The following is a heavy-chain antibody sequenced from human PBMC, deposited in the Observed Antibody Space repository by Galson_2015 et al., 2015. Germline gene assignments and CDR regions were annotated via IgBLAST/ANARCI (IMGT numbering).Heavy chain of an antibody. D-gene: IGHD2-15*01. CDR1: GFTFSSYE. CDR2: INAGNGNT. J-gene: IGHJ3*02. CDR3: ARDPDVVVVAATTGYGAFDI. Sequence: SCAASGFTFSSYEMNWVRQAPGQRLEWMGWINAGNGNTKYSQKFQGRVTITRDTSASTAYMELSSLRSEDTAVYYCARDPDVVVVAATTGYGAFDIWGQGTMVTVSS. V-gene: IGHV1-3*01.